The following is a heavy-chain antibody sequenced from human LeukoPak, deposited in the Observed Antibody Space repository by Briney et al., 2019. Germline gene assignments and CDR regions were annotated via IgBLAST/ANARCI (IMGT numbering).Heavy chain of an antibody. Sequence: GGSLRLSCTASGFTFGDHALIWVRQAPGKGLEWVGFIRSQAHDGTAEYAASAKGRFTISRDDSKSVAYLQINSLKTEDTAVYYCTRGGHCPAGTYYYYYLDVWGTGTTVTVSS. CDR2: IRSQAHDGTA. CDR1: GFTFGDHA. V-gene: IGHV3-49*04. D-gene: IGHD2-8*02. J-gene: IGHJ6*03. CDR3: TRGGHCPAGTYYYYYLDV.